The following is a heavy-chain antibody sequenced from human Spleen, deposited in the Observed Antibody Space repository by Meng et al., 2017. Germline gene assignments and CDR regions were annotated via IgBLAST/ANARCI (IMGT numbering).Heavy chain of an antibody. J-gene: IGHJ4*02. V-gene: IGHV1-8*01. D-gene: IGHD6-13*01. CDR1: GDTLTSYD. CDR2: MNPNSGNT. Sequence: ASVKVSCKASGDTLTSYDINWVRQATGQGLEWMGWMNPNSGNTGYSQKFQGRVTMTGDTSISTAYMELSGLRSDDTAMYYCARDEDISAAGKLFGDYWGQGTLVTVSS. CDR3: ARDEDISAAGKLFGDY.